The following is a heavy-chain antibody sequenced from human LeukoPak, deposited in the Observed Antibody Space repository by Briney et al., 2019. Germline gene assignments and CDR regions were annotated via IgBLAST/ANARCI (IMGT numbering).Heavy chain of an antibody. CDR3: GGMGDGLDY. CDR2: INHSGST. V-gene: IGHV4-34*01. Sequence: PSETLSLTCAVYGGSFSGYYWSWIRQPPGKGLEWIGEINHSGSTNYNPSLKSRVTISVDTSKNQFSLKLSSVTAADTAVYYWGGMGDGLDYWGQGTLVTVSS. D-gene: IGHD2-15*01. J-gene: IGHJ4*01. CDR1: GGSFSGYY.